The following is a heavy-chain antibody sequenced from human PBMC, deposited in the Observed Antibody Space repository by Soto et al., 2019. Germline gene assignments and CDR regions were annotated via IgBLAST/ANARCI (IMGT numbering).Heavy chain of an antibody. D-gene: IGHD6-13*01. J-gene: IGHJ4*02. Sequence: QVQLVESGGGLVKPGGSLRLSCAVSGFTFSAYYMTWIRQAPGKGLEWVSYISSSTSHTNYADSVEGRFTISRDNAKNSLFLQMNSLRAEDTAVYYCARGRGAAADYFDFWGQGTLVTVSS. CDR1: GFTFSAYY. V-gene: IGHV3-11*05. CDR3: ARGRGAAADYFDF. CDR2: ISSSTSHT.